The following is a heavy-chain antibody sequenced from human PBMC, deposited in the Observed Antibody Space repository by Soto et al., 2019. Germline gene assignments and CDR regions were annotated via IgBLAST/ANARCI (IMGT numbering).Heavy chain of an antibody. J-gene: IGHJ4*02. CDR1: GFTFSSYV. CDR3: ARGYCSGATCYHIDY. V-gene: IGHV3-23*01. D-gene: IGHD2-15*01. Sequence: EVQLLDSGGGSVQPGGSLRLSCAASGFTFSSYVMRWVRQAPGKGLEWVSSISGSGGNTYYTDSVKGRFTVTRDNYKNTMYLQMNSMRDEDKAVYFCARGYCSGATCYHIDYWGQGTLVTVS. CDR2: ISGSGGNT.